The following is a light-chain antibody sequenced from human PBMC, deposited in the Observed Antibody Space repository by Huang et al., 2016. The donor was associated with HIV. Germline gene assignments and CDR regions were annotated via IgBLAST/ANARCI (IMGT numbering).Light chain of an antibody. Sequence: QSPSSLSASVRNRVTITCRASQAIAKSLAWYQQKPGKAPKLLLYAASRLESGVPSRFSGSGSGTDYTLTISSLQPEDFATYYCQQYHSTPYTFGQGTKLEIK. CDR2: AAS. J-gene: IGKJ2*01. V-gene: IGKV1-NL1*01. CDR3: QQYHSTPYT. CDR1: QAIAKS.